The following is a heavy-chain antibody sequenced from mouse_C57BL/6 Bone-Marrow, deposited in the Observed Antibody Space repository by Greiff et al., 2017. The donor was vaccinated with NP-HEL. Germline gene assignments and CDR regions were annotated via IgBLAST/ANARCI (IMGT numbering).Heavy chain of an antibody. CDR2: IDPSDSYT. Sequence: QVQLQQSGAELVRPGTSVKLSCKASGYTFTSYWMHWVKQRPGQGLEWIGVIDPSDSYTNYNQKFKGKATLTVDTSSSTAYMQLSSLTSEDSAVYYCASGGYDYDVRMDYWGQGTSVTVSS. J-gene: IGHJ4*01. V-gene: IGHV1-59*01. CDR1: GYTFTSYW. D-gene: IGHD2-4*01. CDR3: ASGGYDYDVRMDY.